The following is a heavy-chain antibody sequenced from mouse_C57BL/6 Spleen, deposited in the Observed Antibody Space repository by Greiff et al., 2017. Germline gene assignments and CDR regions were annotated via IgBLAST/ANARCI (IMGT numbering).Heavy chain of an antibody. CDR1: GYTFTSYW. V-gene: IGHV1-62-3*01. CDR2: IDPNSGGT. Sequence: VQLQQSGAELVKPGASVKLSCKASGYTFTSYWMHWVKRRPGRGLEWIGRIDPNSGGTNYNEKFKGKATFTADTSSNTAYMQLSSLTTEDSAIYYCAGGWFPYAMDYWGQGTSVTVSS. D-gene: IGHD2-3*01. J-gene: IGHJ4*01. CDR3: AGGWFPYAMDY.